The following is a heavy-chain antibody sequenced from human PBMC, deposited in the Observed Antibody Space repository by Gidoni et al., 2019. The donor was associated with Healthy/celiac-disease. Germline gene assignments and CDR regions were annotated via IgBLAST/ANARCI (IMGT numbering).Heavy chain of an antibody. CDR2: SNPNSGGT. D-gene: IGHD3-16*01. CDR3: ATLGGPFDY. Sequence: QVQLVQSGAEGKKPGAAVQVDCKASGYTFTGYYMHWVRQAPGTGLEWMGRSNPNSGGTNYAQKFQGRSTMTRDTSISTAYMERSRLRSDDTAVYYCATLGGPFDYWGQGTLVTVSS. CDR1: GYTFTGYY. V-gene: IGHV1-2*06. J-gene: IGHJ4*02.